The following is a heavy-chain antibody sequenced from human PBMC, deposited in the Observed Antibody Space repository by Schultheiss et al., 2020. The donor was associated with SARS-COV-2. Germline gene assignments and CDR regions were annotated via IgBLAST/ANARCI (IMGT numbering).Heavy chain of an antibody. CDR1: GFTFSSYS. D-gene: IGHD3-16*01. J-gene: IGHJ5*02. CDR3: ARSGGDYVWGTEFDP. V-gene: IGHV3-48*01. CDR2: ISSSSSTI. Sequence: AGSLRLSCAASGFTFSSYSMNWVRQAPGKGLEWVSYISSSSSTIYYADSVKGRFTISRDNAKNSLYLQMNSLRAEDTAVYYCARSGGDYVWGTEFDPWGQGTLVTVSS.